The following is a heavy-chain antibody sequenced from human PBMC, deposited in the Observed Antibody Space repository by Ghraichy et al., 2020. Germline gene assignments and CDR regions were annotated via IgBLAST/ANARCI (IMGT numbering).Heavy chain of an antibody. J-gene: IGHJ3*01. D-gene: IGHD3-9*01. CDR3: SSVGTFGRYDILTGYKQVNDAFDL. CDR2: IYYSGST. V-gene: IGHV4-59*01. Sequence: SETLSLTCTVSGGSISSYYWSWIRQPPGKGLEWIGYIYYSGSTNYNPSLKSRVTISVDTSKNQFSMKLSSVTAAETAVDYWSSVGTFGRYDILTGYKQVNDAFDLWGQGTMVTVSS. CDR1: GGSISSYY.